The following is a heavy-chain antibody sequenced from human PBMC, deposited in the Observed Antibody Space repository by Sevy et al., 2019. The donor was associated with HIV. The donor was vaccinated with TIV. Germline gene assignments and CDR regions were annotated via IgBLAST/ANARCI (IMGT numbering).Heavy chain of an antibody. J-gene: IGHJ3*02. CDR2: IYSGDKT. V-gene: IGHV3-53*01. CDR3: ARLNVYYYDDDGYYTTGNAFDI. Sequence: GGSLRLSCAASGFSVSDTYMSWVRQAPGKGLEWVSVIYSGDKTYHADSVKGRFTISRDSSKNTIYLQLNSLRTEDTAVYNSARLNVYYYDDDGYYTTGNAFDIWGQGTMVTVSS. D-gene: IGHD3-22*01. CDR1: GFSVSDTY.